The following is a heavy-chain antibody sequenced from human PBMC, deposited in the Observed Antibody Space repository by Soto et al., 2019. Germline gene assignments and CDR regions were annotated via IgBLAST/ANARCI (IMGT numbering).Heavy chain of an antibody. CDR2: IYYSGST. CDR1: GGSISSYY. D-gene: IGHD4-17*01. CDR3: ARRQGGYDWYGDYVGAFDI. Sequence: SETLSLTCPFSGGSISSYYWSWIRQPPGKGLEWIGYIYYSGSTNYNPSLKSRVTISVDTSKNQFSLKLSSVTAADTAVYYCARRQGGYDWYGDYVGAFDIWGQGTMVTVSS. V-gene: IGHV4-59*01. J-gene: IGHJ3*02.